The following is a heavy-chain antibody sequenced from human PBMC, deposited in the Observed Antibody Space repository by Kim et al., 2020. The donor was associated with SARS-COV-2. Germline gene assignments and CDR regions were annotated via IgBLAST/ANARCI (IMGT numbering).Heavy chain of an antibody. CDR1: GYSISSGYY. CDR2: IYHSGST. J-gene: IGHJ4*02. V-gene: IGHV4-38-2*02. Sequence: SETLSLTCTVSGYSISSGYYWGWIRQPPGKGLEWIGSIYHSGSTYYNPSLKSRVTISVDTSKNQFSLKLSSVTAADTAVYYCARGITMVRGVSYYFDYWGQGTLVTVSS. CDR3: ARGITMVRGVSYYFDY. D-gene: IGHD3-10*01.